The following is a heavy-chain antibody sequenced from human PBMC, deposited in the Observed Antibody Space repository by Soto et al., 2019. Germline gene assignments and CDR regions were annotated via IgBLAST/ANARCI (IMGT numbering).Heavy chain of an antibody. CDR1: GFTFSDYY. V-gene: IGHV3-11*01. J-gene: IGHJ4*02. D-gene: IGHD3-10*01. Sequence: TGGSLRLSCAASGFTFSDYYMSWMRQAPGKGLEWVSYISSSGTTIYYADSLKGRFTISRDNAKNSLYLQMNSLRVEDTAVYYCARAGRNGALWGQGTLVTVSS. CDR2: ISSSGTTI. CDR3: ARAGRNGAL.